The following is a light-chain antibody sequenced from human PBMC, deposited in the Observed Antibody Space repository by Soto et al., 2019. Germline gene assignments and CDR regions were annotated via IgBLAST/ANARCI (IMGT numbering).Light chain of an antibody. Sequence: VIWMTQSPSLLSASTGDRVTISCRMSQGIRSYLAWYQQKPGKAPELLIYAASTLQSGVPSRFSGSGSGTDFTLTISCLQSEDFATYYCQQYYSFSPTFGQGTKLEIK. J-gene: IGKJ2*01. CDR3: QQYYSFSPT. CDR1: QGIRSY. CDR2: AAS. V-gene: IGKV1D-8*01.